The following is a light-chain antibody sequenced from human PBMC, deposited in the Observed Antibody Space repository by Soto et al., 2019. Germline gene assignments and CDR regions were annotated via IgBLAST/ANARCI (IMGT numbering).Light chain of an antibody. Sequence: DIQMTQSPSTLSAYVGYKVTITCRAGQSINNGLAWYQQKPGKAPKLLIYDASSLESGIPSRFSGSGSGTEFTLTISRFQPEEFATCDCQQSESPTLTFVVGTKVDIK. J-gene: IGKJ4*01. V-gene: IGKV1-5*01. CDR1: QSINNG. CDR3: QQSESPTLT. CDR2: DAS.